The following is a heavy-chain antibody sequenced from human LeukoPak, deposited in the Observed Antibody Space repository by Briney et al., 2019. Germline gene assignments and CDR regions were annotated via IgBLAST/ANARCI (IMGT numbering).Heavy chain of an antibody. CDR2: ISSSGSTI. CDR1: GFTFSDYY. V-gene: IGHV3-11*01. Sequence: GGSLRLSCAASGFTFSDYYMSCIRQAPGKGLEWVSYISSSGSTIYYADSVKGRLTISRDNAKNSLYLQMNSLRAEDTAVYYCARGYSSSWYYFDYWGQGTLVTVSS. CDR3: ARGYSSSWYYFDY. J-gene: IGHJ4*02. D-gene: IGHD6-13*01.